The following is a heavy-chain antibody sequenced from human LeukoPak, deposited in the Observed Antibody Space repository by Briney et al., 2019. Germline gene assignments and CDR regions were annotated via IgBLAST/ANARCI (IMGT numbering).Heavy chain of an antibody. D-gene: IGHD2-2*01. J-gene: IGHJ5*02. V-gene: IGHV4-34*01. Sequence: SETLSLTRAVYGGSFSGYYWSWTRQPPGKGLEWIGEINHSGSTNYNPSLKSRVTISVDTSKNQFSLKLSSVTAADTAVYYCASMRDIVVVPAAPNWFDPWGQGTLVTVSS. CDR2: INHSGST. CDR3: ASMRDIVVVPAAPNWFDP. CDR1: GGSFSGYY.